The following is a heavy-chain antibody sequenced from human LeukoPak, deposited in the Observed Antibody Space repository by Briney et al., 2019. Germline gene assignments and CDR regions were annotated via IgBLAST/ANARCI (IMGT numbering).Heavy chain of an antibody. CDR2: IYSGGST. J-gene: IGHJ4*02. CDR1: GFTVSSNY. Sequence: PGGSLRLSCAASGFTVSSNYMSWVRQAPGKGLEWVSDIYSGGSTYNADSVKGRFTISRDNSKNTLYLQMNSLRAEDTAVYYCARVSQGFYFDYWGQGTLVTASS. CDR3: ARVSQGFYFDY. V-gene: IGHV3-66*01.